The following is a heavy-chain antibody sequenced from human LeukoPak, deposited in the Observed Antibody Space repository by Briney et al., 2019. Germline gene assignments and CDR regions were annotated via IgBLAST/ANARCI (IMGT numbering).Heavy chain of an antibody. CDR2: INRGGST. V-gene: IGHV4-34*01. CDR1: GGSFSGYY. J-gene: IGHJ4*02. Sequence: SETLSLTCAVYGGSFSGYYWSWIRQPPGKGLEWIGEINRGGSTYYTPSVKGRVTISVDTSKNQFSLKLSSVTAADTAVYYCARRRIQLWSLYFEYWGQGTLVNVSS. CDR3: ARRRIQLWSLYFEY. D-gene: IGHD5-18*01.